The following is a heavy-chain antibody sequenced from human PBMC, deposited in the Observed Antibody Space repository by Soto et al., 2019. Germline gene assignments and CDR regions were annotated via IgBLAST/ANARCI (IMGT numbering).Heavy chain of an antibody. J-gene: IGHJ6*02. D-gene: IGHD2-2*02. CDR3: ARSLTEGYCTITGCYTRPLYGMDV. CDR1: GYTFSGYY. Sequence: ASVKVSCKASGYTFSGYYIHWLRQAPGQGLEWMGWINPNSGGTNYAQKFQGRVTVTRDTPTSTAYMELSRLTSDDTAVYYCARSLTEGYCTITGCYTRPLYGMDVWGQGTTITVSS. CDR2: INPNSGGT. V-gene: IGHV1-2*02.